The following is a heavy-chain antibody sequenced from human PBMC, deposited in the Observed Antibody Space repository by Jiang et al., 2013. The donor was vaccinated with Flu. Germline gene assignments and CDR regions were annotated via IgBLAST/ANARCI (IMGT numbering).Heavy chain of an antibody. CDR1: GGSITSHY. J-gene: IGHJ6*02. V-gene: IGHV4-59*11. CDR2: AHFGGDT. CDR3: AREGGGSLI. D-gene: IGHD1-26*01. Sequence: LLKPSETLSLTCTVSGGSITSHYWAWIRQSPEKRLEWIGYAHFGGDTFYNPSLKSRVTISVDTSKNQFSLDLKSVTAADTATYYCAREGGGSLIWGQGTTVAVSS.